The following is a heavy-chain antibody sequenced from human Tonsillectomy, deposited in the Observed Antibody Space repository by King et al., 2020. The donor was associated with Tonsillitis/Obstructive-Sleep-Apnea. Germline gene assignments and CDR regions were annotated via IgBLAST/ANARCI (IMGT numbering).Heavy chain of an antibody. CDR2: ISSSGSTI. D-gene: IGHD2-2*02. J-gene: IGHJ4*02. V-gene: IGHV3-48*03. CDR3: SRDRYPIPLDY. Sequence: EVQLVESGGGLVQPGGSLRLSCAASGFTFSSYEMNWXXQAPGKGLEWVSYISSSGSTIYYADSVKGRFTISRDNAKNSLYLQMNSLRAEDTAVYYCSRDRYPIPLDYWGQGTLVTVSS. CDR1: GFTFSSYE.